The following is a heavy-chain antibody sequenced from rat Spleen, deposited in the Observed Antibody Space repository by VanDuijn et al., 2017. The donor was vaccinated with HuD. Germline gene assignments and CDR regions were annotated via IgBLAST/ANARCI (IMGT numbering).Heavy chain of an antibody. CDR2: ITTDGGNT. V-gene: IGHV5S13*01. J-gene: IGHJ3*01. Sequence: EVQLVESGGSLVQPGGSLKISCVVSGFTFSDHDMAWVRQAPTKGPEWIASITTDGGNTYYRDSVKGRFTISRDNSKNTQTLQMDSLRSEDTATYFCTRHGGLRNWFAYWGQGTLVTVSS. CDR1: GFTFSDHD. CDR3: TRHGGLRNWFAY. D-gene: IGHD1-11*01.